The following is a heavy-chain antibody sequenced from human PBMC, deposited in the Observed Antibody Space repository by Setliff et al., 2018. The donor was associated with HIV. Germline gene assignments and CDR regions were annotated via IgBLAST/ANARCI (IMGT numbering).Heavy chain of an antibody. CDR1: GFTFSTYA. Sequence: GGSLRLSCAASGFTFSTYAMSWVRQAPGKGLEWVSTLSGSSGSTYSADSVKGRFTISRDNSKNTLYLQMNSLRAEDTAVYYCASAPQYSSGWYGRAFDYWGQGTMVTVSS. J-gene: IGHJ4*02. CDR3: ASAPQYSSGWYGRAFDY. V-gene: IGHV3-23*01. CDR2: LSGSSGST. D-gene: IGHD6-19*01.